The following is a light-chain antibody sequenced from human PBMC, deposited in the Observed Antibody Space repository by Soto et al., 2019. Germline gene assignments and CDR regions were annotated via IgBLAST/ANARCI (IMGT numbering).Light chain of an antibody. CDR3: LQYNSYPFT. Sequence: DIQVTQSPSAMSASVVDRVTITCRASQGITNYLAWFQQKPGKVPNRLIYAASSLQSGVPSRFSGSGSGTEFTLTISSLQPEDVATYYCLQYNSYPFTFGGGTKVEIK. V-gene: IGKV1-17*03. CDR2: AAS. J-gene: IGKJ4*01. CDR1: QGITNY.